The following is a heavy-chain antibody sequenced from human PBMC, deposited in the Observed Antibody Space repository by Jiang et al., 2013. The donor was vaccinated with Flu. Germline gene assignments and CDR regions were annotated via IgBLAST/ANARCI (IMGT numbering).Heavy chain of an antibody. CDR1: GGSISSSSYY. Sequence: SGPGLVKPSETLSLTCTVSGGSISSSSYYWGWIRQPPGKGLEWIGSIYYSGSTYYNPSLKSRVTISVDTSKNQFSLKLSSVTAADTAVYYCARTFGITFDRSYAFDIWGQGTMVTVSS. D-gene: IGHD3-16*01. J-gene: IGHJ3*02. CDR3: ARTFGITFDRSYAFDI. CDR2: IYYSGST. V-gene: IGHV4-39*01.